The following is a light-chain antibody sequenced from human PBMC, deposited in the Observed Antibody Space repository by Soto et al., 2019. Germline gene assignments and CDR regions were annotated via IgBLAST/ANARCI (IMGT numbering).Light chain of an antibody. CDR3: QQRAIWPYT. CDR1: RTVFNF. CDR2: DAS. V-gene: IGKV3-11*01. J-gene: IGKJ2*01. Sequence: EIALTQSPATLSLSPGERATLSCRANRTVFNFLIWYQQKPGQAPRLLIYDASNWATDIPARCSGTGSGTYFRLTISSLEPEDFALYFGQQRAIWPYTFGPGTQLEIK.